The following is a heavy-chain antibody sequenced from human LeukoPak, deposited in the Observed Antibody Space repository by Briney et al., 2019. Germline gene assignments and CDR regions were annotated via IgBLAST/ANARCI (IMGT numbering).Heavy chain of an antibody. CDR1: GFPFSTHS. CDR2: ISSSSSYI. CDR3: ARAVSGYYYY. J-gene: IGHJ4*02. V-gene: IGHV3-21*01. D-gene: IGHD3-9*01. Sequence: GGSLRLSCAASGFPFSTHSMNWVRQAPGKGLEWVSSISSSSSYIYYADSVKGRFTISRDNAKNSLYLQMNSLRAEDTAVYYCARAVSGYYYYWGQGTLVTVSS.